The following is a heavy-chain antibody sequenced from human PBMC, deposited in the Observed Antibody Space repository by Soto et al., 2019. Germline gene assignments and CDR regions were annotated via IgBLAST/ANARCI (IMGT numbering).Heavy chain of an antibody. CDR3: AKRGVGERWLQLRRNYFDY. J-gene: IGHJ4*02. D-gene: IGHD5-12*01. V-gene: IGHV3-23*01. Sequence: EVQLLESGGGLVQPGGSLRLSCAASGFTFSSYAMSWVRQAPGKGLEWVSAISGSGGSTYYADSVKGRFTISRDNSKNTLYLQMHSLRAEDTAVYYCAKRGVGERWLQLRRNYFDYWGQGTLVTVSS. CDR2: ISGSGGST. CDR1: GFTFSSYA.